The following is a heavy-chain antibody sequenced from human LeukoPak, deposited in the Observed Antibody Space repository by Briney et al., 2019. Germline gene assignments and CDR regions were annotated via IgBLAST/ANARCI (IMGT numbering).Heavy chain of an antibody. J-gene: IGHJ4*02. CDR1: GYTFTGYY. V-gene: IGHV1-2*02. CDR2: INPNSGGT. Sequence: ASVKVSCKASGYTFTGYYIHWVRQAPRQGLEWMGWINPNSGGTNYAQKFQGRVTMTRDTSMSTAYMELSGLRSDDTAVYYCVCGSSWFDYWGQGTLVTVSS. CDR3: VCGSSWFDY. D-gene: IGHD6-13*01.